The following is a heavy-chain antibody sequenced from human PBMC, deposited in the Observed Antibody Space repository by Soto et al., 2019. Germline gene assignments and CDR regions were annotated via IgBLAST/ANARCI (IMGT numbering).Heavy chain of an antibody. CDR1: GFTFSTYG. D-gene: IGHD6-19*01. V-gene: IGHV3-23*01. J-gene: IGHJ4*02. CDR3: ANRNPRLVAGTFDY. Sequence: GGSLRLSCAASGFTFSTYGMSWVRPAPGKGLEWVSAISGSGGSTYYADSVKGRFTISRDNSKNTLYLQMNSLRAEDTAVYYCANRNPRLVAGTFDYWGQGTLVTVPQ. CDR2: ISGSGGST.